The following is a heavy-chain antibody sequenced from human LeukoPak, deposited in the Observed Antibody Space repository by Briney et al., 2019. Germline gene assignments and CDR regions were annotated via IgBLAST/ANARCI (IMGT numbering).Heavy chain of an antibody. CDR1: GGSISSYY. D-gene: IGHD6-13*01. CDR3: ARDSQSGQLVLSDSYYYMDV. Sequence: PSETLSLTCTVSGGSISSYYWSWIRQPAGKGLEWIGRIYTSGSTNYNPSLKSRVTMSVDTSKNQFSLKLSSVTAADTAVYYCARDSQSGQLVLSDSYYYMDVWGKGTTVTISS. J-gene: IGHJ6*03. CDR2: IYTSGST. V-gene: IGHV4-4*07.